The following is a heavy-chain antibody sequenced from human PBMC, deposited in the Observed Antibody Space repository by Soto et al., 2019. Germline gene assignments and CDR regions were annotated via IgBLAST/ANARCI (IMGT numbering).Heavy chain of an antibody. J-gene: IGHJ4*02. D-gene: IGHD5-18*01. CDR1: GGSFSGYY. Sequence: SETLSLTCAVYGGSFSGYYWTWVRQPPGRGLEWIGQIYPTGRTNYNPSLKGRVTISIDTSKNQFSLKLTSMTAADTAVYFCARGLDTTMATRFDVWGQGNLVTVSS. V-gene: IGHV4-34*01. CDR3: ARGLDTTMATRFDV. CDR2: IYPTGRT.